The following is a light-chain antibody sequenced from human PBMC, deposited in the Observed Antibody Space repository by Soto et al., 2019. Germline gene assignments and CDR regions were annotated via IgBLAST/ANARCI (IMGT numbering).Light chain of an antibody. Sequence: QPVLTQSSSASASLGASVKLTCTLSSGHSNYAIAWHQQQPEKGPRYLMTLNSDGSHSKGDGIPDRFSGSSSGAERYLTISSLQSEDEADYYCQTWATGVVFGGGTKVTVL. J-gene: IGLJ2*01. CDR3: QTWATGVV. V-gene: IGLV4-69*01. CDR1: SGHSNYA. CDR2: LNSDGSH.